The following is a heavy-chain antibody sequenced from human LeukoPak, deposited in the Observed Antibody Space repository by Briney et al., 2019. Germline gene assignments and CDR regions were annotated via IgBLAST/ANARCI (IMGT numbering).Heavy chain of an antibody. D-gene: IGHD5-12*01. V-gene: IGHV3-64*01. Sequence: PGGSLGLSCAASGFTFSSYAMHWVRQAPGKGLEYVSAISSNGGSTYYANSVKGRFTISRDNSKNTLYLQMGSLRAEDMAVYYCARLHGYALDYWGQGTLVTVSS. CDR3: ARLHGYALDY. J-gene: IGHJ4*02. CDR1: GFTFSSYA. CDR2: ISSNGGST.